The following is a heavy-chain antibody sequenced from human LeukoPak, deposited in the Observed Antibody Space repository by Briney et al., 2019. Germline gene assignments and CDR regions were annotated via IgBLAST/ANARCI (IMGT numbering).Heavy chain of an antibody. J-gene: IGHJ4*02. CDR1: GFTFSSYG. CDR3: ARGEYYSDNSSYFDY. D-gene: IGHD3-22*01. V-gene: IGHV3-30*03. CDR2: ISYDGSNK. Sequence: GRSLRLSCAASGFTFSSYGMNWVRQAPGKGLEWVAVISYDGSNKYYADSVKGRFAISRDNSRNTLFVQMSSLRAEDTAVYYCARGEYYSDNSSYFDYWGQGTLGTVSS.